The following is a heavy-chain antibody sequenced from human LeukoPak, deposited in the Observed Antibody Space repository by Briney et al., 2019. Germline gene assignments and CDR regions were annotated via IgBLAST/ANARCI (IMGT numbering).Heavy chain of an antibody. CDR3: ARGPYDFWSGYPRYGMDV. J-gene: IGHJ6*02. Sequence: SETLSLTCTVSGGSISSYYWSWIRQPAGKGLEWIGRIYTSGSTNYNPSLKSRVTMSVDTSKNQFSLKLSSVTAADTAVYYCARGPYDFWSGYPRYGMDVWGQGTTVTVSS. V-gene: IGHV4-4*07. D-gene: IGHD3-3*01. CDR1: GGSISSYY. CDR2: IYTSGST.